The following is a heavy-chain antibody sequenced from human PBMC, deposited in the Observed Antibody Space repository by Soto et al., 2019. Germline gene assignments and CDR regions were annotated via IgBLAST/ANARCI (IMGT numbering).Heavy chain of an antibody. CDR2: MNPNSGST. V-gene: IGHV1-8*01. J-gene: IGHJ6*02. Sequence: QVQLVQSGAEVKKPGASVKVSCKASGYTFTSYDINWVRQATGQGLEWMGWMNPNSGSTGYAQKFQGRVTMGRNISISTAYMELSSLRSEDRAVYYCARWPDGYYYYGMDVWGQGTTVTVSS. CDR3: ARWPDGYYYYGMDV. CDR1: GYTFTSYD.